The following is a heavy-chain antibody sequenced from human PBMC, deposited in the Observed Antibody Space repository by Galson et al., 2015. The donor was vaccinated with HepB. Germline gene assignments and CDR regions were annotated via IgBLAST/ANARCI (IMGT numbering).Heavy chain of an antibody. Sequence: SLRLSCAASGFTFSSSWMSWVRQAPGKGLEWVANINQVGSEKNYVDSVRGRFTISRDNAKNSLFLQMNSLRAEDTGIYYCARHPSSSFDDWGLGTLVTVFS. CDR2: INQVGSEK. V-gene: IGHV3-7*01. D-gene: IGHD2-2*01. CDR1: GFTFSSSW. CDR3: ARHPSSSFDD. J-gene: IGHJ4*02.